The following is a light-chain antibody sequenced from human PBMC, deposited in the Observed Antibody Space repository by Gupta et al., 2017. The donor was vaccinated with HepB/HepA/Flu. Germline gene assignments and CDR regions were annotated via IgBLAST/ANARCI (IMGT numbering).Light chain of an antibody. CDR2: QDS. CDR3: QTWDSSSLVV. CDR1: KLGDKY. Sequence: SSEVTQPPSVSVSPGQTARITCSESKLGDKYVYWYQQKPGQSPVLVIYQDSRRPSGISERFSGSNSDNTAALTISGTQPRDEADYYCQTWDSSSLVVYGGGTKLTVL. J-gene: IGLJ3*02. V-gene: IGLV3-1*01.